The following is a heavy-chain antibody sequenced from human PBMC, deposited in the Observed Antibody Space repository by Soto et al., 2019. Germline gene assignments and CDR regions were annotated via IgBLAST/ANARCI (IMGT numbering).Heavy chain of an antibody. V-gene: IGHV1-18*01. J-gene: IGHJ6*04. Sequence: ASVKVSCKASGYTFTSYGISWVRQAPGQGLEWMGWISAYNGNTNYAQKLQGRVTMTTDTSTSTAYMELRSLRSDDTAVYYCARDPQPNYDLWSGYHPGFDAPMDVWGKGTTVTVSS. CDR2: ISAYNGNT. D-gene: IGHD3-3*01. CDR1: GYTFTSYG. CDR3: ARDPQPNYDLWSGYHPGFDAPMDV.